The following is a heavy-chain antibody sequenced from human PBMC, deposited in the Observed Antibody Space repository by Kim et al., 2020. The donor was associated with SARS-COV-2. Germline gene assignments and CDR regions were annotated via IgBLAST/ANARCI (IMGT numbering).Heavy chain of an antibody. CDR1: GFTFSSYG. D-gene: IGHD6-13*01. CDR3: AGGRSSWYPFFDY. J-gene: IGHJ4*02. CDR2: IWYDGSNK. Sequence: GGSLRLSCAASGFTFSSYGMHWVRQAPGKGLEWVAVIWYDGSNKYYADSVKGRFTISRDNSKNTLYLQMNSLRAEDTAVYYCAGGRSSWYPFFDYWGQGTLVTVSS. V-gene: IGHV3-33*01.